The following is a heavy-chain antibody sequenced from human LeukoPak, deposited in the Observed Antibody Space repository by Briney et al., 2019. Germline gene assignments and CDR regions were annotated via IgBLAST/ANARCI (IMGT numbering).Heavy chain of an antibody. J-gene: IGHJ4*02. CDR3: AKDGPLSARPFDY. Sequence: PGGSLRLSCAASGFTVSSNYMSWVRQAPGKGLEWVSAISGSGGSTYYADSVKGRFTISRDNSKNTLYLQMNSLRAEDTAVYYCAKDGPLSARPFDYWGQGTLVTVSS. D-gene: IGHD2-15*01. CDR2: ISGSGGST. V-gene: IGHV3-23*01. CDR1: GFTVSSNY.